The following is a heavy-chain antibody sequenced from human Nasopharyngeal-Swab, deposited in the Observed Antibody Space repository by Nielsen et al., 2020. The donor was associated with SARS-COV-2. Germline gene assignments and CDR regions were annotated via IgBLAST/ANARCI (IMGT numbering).Heavy chain of an antibody. CDR1: GFTFSSYG. D-gene: IGHD2-2*01. CDR2: VSGGGGP. Sequence: GESLKISCAASGFTFSSYGMSWVRQAPGKGLEWVSGVSGGGGPYYADSVKGRFTITRDNSEKMLYLQMSSLRAEDTATYYCAKGRGSRAYCRRQACYVDSWGQGTLVTVSS. CDR3: AKGRGSRAYCRRQACYVDS. V-gene: IGHV3-23*01. J-gene: IGHJ4*02.